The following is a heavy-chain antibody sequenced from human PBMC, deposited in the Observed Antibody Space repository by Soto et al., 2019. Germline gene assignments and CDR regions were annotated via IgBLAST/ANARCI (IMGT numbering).Heavy chain of an antibody. V-gene: IGHV1-3*01. J-gene: IGHJ4*02. CDR3: ARGIWLRSSGWYYFDS. CDR2: INAGNGHT. CDR1: GYTFTDYA. Sequence: ASVKVSCKASGYTFTDYAVNWVRQAPGQGLEWMGWINAGNGHTKYSEKFQGRFTLTRDASATTTYMELSSLTSEDTALYFCARGIWLRSSGWYYFDSWGQGTLVTVSS. D-gene: IGHD6-19*01.